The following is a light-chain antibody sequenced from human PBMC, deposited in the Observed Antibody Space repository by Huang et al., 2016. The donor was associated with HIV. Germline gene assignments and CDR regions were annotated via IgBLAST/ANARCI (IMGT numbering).Light chain of an antibody. Sequence: EIVLTQSPGTLSLSPGERASLSCRASQSLRSRYFAWYQQKPGQAPRLLIYDTSIRATDLPDRFSCSGSGTDFTLTISRLEPEDFAIYYCQQYGSSPPYTFGQGTKLEIK. CDR2: DTS. CDR1: QSLRSRY. V-gene: IGKV3-20*01. CDR3: QQYGSSPPYT. J-gene: IGKJ2*01.